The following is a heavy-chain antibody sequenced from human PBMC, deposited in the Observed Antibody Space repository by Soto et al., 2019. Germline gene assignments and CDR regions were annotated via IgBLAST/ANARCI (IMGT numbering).Heavy chain of an antibody. CDR3: ARRVWFGELFSWMDL. Sequence: QVQLQESGPGLVKPSGTLSLTCAVPGGSISGSYSWSWVRQPPGKGLEWIGEFYDAETTNNTQSLKSRVTISVDKSNNQFSLRLRSVTAADTAAYYCARRVWFGELFSWMDLWGQGTTVTVSS. V-gene: IGHV4-4*02. D-gene: IGHD3-10*01. CDR1: GGSISGSYS. J-gene: IGHJ6*02. CDR2: FYDAETT.